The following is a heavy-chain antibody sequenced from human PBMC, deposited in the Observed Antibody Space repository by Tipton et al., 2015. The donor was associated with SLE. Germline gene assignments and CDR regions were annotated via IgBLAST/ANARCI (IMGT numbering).Heavy chain of an antibody. J-gene: IGHJ6*02. CDR2: INHSGST. Sequence: TLSLTCTVSGGSISSGDYYWSWIRQPPGKGLEWIGEINHSGSTNYNPSLKSRVTISVDTSKNQFSLKLSSVTAADTAVYYCADRESAGEYYGMDVWGQGTTVTVSS. CDR3: ADRESAGEYYGMDV. V-gene: IGHV4-30-4*02. CDR1: GGSISSGDYY. D-gene: IGHD3-10*01.